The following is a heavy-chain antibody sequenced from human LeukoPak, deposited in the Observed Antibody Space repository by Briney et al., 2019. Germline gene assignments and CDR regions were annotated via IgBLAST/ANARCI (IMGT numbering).Heavy chain of an antibody. V-gene: IGHV3-21*01. J-gene: IGHJ5*02. Sequence: GGSLRLSCAASGFTLSNYDMNRVRQAPGKGLEWVSSTSTSSRYIYYKDSVRGRFTISRDDAKNSLYLEMNSLRAEDTAVYYCARADCSSSTCYLRRSWFDPWGQGTLVTVSS. CDR1: GFTLSNYD. CDR3: ARADCSSSTCYLRRSWFDP. CDR2: TSTSSRYI. D-gene: IGHD2-2*01.